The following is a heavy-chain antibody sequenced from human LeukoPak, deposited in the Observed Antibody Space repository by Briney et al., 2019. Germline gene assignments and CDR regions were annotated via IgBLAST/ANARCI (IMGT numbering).Heavy chain of an antibody. CDR2: INPSGGSA. CDR1: GYTFTTYY. CDR3: AKVSVFGAFDI. J-gene: IGHJ3*02. D-gene: IGHD3-16*01. Sequence: ASVKVSCKASGYTFTTYYIHWVRQAPGQGLEWMGIINPSGGSATSAQRFRGRLTMTRDTSTTTVYMDLSSLRSEDTTVYYCAKVSVFGAFDIWGQGTMVTVSS. V-gene: IGHV1-46*01.